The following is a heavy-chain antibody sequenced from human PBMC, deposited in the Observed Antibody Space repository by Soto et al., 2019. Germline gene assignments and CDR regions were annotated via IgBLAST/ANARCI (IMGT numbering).Heavy chain of an antibody. J-gene: IGHJ4*02. V-gene: IGHV4-59*08. CDR1: GGSISSYY. D-gene: IGHD5-18*01. Sequence: SETLSLTCTVSGGSISSYYWSWIRQPPGKGLEWIGYIYYGGSTNYNPSLKSRVTISVDTSKNQFSLKLSFVTAADTAVYYCARLGILDYFDFWGQGTLVTVSS. CDR3: ARLGILDYFDF. CDR2: IYYGGST.